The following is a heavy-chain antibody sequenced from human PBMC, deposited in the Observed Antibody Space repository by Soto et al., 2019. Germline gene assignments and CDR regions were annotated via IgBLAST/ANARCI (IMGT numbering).Heavy chain of an antibody. Sequence: ASLKVSCKASGYTFTSYDINWVRQATGQGLEWMGWMNPNSGNTGYAQKFQGRVTMTRNTSISTAYMELSSLRSEDTAVYYCARGLTYYYGSGSYSAHNWFDPWG. V-gene: IGHV1-8*01. CDR1: GYTFTSYD. J-gene: IGHJ5*02. D-gene: IGHD3-10*01. CDR2: MNPNSGNT. CDR3: ARGLTYYYGSGSYSAHNWFDP.